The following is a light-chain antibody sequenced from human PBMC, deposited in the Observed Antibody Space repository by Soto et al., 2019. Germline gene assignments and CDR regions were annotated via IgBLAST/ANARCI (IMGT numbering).Light chain of an antibody. CDR2: KAS. J-gene: IGKJ2*02. CDR1: QSISSW. CDR3: QQYNSYPCT. V-gene: IGKV1-5*03. Sequence: DIPMTQSPSTLSASVGDRVTITCRASQSISSWLAWYQQKPGKAPKLLIYKASSLESGVPSRLSGSGSGTEFTLTISSLQPDDFATYYCQQYNSYPCTFGQGTKLEIK.